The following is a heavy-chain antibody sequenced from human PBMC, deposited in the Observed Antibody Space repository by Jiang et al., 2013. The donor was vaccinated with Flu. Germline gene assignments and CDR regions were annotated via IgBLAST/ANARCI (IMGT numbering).Heavy chain of an antibody. V-gene: IGHV3-23*01. CDR1: GFTFSSYA. CDR3: AKGAYDFDY. D-gene: IGHD5-12*01. Sequence: QLLESGGGLVQPGGSLRLSCAASGFTFSSYAMSWVRQPPGKGLEWVSSISGSGNSTYYADSVNGPLTISRDNSKNTLYLQTNSLRAEDTAVYYCAKGAYDFDYWGQGTLVTV. J-gene: IGHJ4*02. CDR2: ISGSGNST.